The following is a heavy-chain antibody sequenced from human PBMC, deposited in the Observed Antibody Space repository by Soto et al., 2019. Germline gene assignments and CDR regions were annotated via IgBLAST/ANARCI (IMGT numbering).Heavy chain of an antibody. D-gene: IGHD3-3*01. J-gene: IGHJ6*03. CDR3: ASRARGVVRSMDV. CDR2: IKQDGSEK. CDR1: GFTFSSYW. Sequence: GGSLRLSCAASGFTFSSYWMSWVRQAPGKGLEWVANIKQDGSEKYYVDSVKGRFTISRDNAKNSLYLQMNSLRAEDTAVYYCASRARGVVRSMDVWGKGTTVTVSS. V-gene: IGHV3-7*01.